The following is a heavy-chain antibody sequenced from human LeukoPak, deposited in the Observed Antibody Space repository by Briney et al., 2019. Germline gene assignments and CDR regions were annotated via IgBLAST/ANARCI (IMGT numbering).Heavy chain of an antibody. Sequence: SETLSLTCTVSGGSISSSSYYWGWIRQPPGKGLEWIGSIYYSGSTYYNPSLKSRVTISVDTSKNQFSLKLSSVTAADTAVYYCARGGYSGLNPFDHWGQGILVTVSS. CDR3: ARGGYSGLNPFDH. CDR2: IYYSGST. J-gene: IGHJ4*02. V-gene: IGHV4-39*07. CDR1: GGSISSSSYY. D-gene: IGHD5-12*01.